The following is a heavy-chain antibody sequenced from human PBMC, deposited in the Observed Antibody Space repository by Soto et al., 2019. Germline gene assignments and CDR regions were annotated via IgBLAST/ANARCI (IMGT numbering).Heavy chain of an antibody. CDR3: ATPKYYDFWSGYYKGRDYYYGMDV. CDR2: ISVSGGST. V-gene: IGHV3-23*01. Sequence: GGSLRLSCAASGFTFSSYAMSGVRQAPGKGLEWVSAISVSGGSTYYADSVKGRFTISRDNSKNTLYLQMNSLRAEDTAVYYCATPKYYDFWSGYYKGRDYYYGMDVWGQGTTVTVSS. D-gene: IGHD3-3*01. J-gene: IGHJ6*02. CDR1: GFTFSSYA.